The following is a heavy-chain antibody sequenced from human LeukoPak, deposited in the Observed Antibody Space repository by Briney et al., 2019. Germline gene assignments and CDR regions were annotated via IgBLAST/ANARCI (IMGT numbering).Heavy chain of an antibody. Sequence: GGSLRLFCAASGFTFNSYDMHWVRQATGKGLEWVSAIGTAGDTYYPGSVKGRFTISRENAKNSLYLQMNSLRAGDTAVYYCARDWRYGMDVWGQGTTVTVSS. J-gene: IGHJ6*02. CDR3: ARDWRYGMDV. V-gene: IGHV3-13*04. CDR2: IGTAGDT. CDR1: GFTFNSYD.